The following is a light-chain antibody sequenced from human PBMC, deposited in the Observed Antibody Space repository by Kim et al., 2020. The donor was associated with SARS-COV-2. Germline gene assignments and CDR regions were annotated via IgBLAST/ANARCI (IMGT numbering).Light chain of an antibody. J-gene: IGKJ4*01. Sequence: LSPGERATLCCRASQSVSSSYLAWYQQKPGQAPKLLIYGASSRATGIPDRFSGSGSGTDFTLTISRLEPEDFAVYYCQQYGSSPLTFGGGTKVEI. CDR2: GAS. V-gene: IGKV3-20*01. CDR3: QQYGSSPLT. CDR1: QSVSSSY.